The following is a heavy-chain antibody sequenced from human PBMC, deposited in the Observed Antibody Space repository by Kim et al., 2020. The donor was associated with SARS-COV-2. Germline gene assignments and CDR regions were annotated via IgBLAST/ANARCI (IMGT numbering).Heavy chain of an antibody. J-gene: IGHJ6*02. D-gene: IGHD2-2*01. CDR3: ARSLYCSSASCFFGMDV. V-gene: IGHV3-48*03. Sequence: SLNGRFTISRDHAKSSLSLQMNGLRAEDTAVYYCARSLYCSSASCFFGMDVWGQGTTVTVSS.